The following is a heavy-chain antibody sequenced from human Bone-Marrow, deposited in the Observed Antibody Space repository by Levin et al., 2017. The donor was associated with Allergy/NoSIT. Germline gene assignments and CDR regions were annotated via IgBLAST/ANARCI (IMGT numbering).Heavy chain of an antibody. V-gene: IGHV3-30*03. D-gene: IGHD2-2*01. J-gene: IGHJ4*02. CDR2: ILNDGSFE. Sequence: SCAASGFTFTTYGMLWVRQAPGKGLEWVAGILNDGSFEYYADSVKGRFTISRDNSKNTMYLQVNNLRAEDTAVYYCARDSSRAQFDCWGQGTLVTVSA. CDR3: ARDSSRAQFDC. CDR1: GFTFTTYG.